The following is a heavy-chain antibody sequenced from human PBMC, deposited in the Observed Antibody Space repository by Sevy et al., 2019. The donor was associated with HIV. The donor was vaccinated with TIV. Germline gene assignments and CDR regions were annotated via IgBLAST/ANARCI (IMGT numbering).Heavy chain of an antibody. V-gene: IGHV3-21*01. Sequence: GGSLRLSCAASGFTFSAYSMNWVRQAPGKGLEWVSSISSGGGNIYYADSLKGRFTISRDNARNSLHLQMNSLRAGDTAVYYCAGVSLCSSFSCYGDLDYWGQGTLVTVSS. D-gene: IGHD2-2*01. J-gene: IGHJ4*02. CDR2: ISSGGGNI. CDR1: GFTFSAYS. CDR3: AGVSLCSSFSCYGDLDY.